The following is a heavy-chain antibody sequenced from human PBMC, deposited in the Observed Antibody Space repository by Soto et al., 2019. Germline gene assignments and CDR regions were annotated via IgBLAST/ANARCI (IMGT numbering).Heavy chain of an antibody. Sequence: KQSQTLSLTCAISGDSVSSNSAAWNWIRQSPSRGLEWLGRTYYRSKWYNDYAVSVKSRITINPDTSKNQFSLQLNSVTPEDTAVYYCARVTVAGNYYYYGMDVWGQGTTVTVSS. CDR2: TYYRSKWYN. CDR1: GDSVSSNSAA. D-gene: IGHD6-19*01. J-gene: IGHJ6*02. CDR3: ARVTVAGNYYYYGMDV. V-gene: IGHV6-1*01.